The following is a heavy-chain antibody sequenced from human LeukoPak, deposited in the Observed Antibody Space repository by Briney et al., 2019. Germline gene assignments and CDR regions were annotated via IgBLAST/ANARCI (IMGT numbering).Heavy chain of an antibody. CDR2: IWYDGSNT. CDR1: GFTFRTYD. V-gene: IGHV3-33*08. Sequence: GGSLRLSCVASGFTFRTYDMHWVRQAPGKGLEWVAMIWYDGSNTYYADSVKGRFTISRDNSKNTLFLQMDSLRAEDTAVYYCARDRSTTHFDYWGQGTLVTVSS. D-gene: IGHD5/OR15-5a*01. CDR3: ARDRSTTHFDY. J-gene: IGHJ4*02.